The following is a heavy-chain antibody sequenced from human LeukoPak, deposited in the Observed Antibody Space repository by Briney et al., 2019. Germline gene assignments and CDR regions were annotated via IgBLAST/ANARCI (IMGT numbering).Heavy chain of an antibody. CDR1: GGTFSSYA. CDR3: ARDREWVYYYDSSGYYRDFDY. CDR2: IIPIFGTA. Sequence: ASVKVSCKASGGTFSSYAISWVRQAPGQGLEWMGGIIPIFGTANYAQKFQGRVTITADESTSTAYMELSSLRSEDTAVYYCARDREWVYYYDSSGYYRDFDYWGQGTLVTVSS. D-gene: IGHD3-22*01. J-gene: IGHJ4*02. V-gene: IGHV1-69*13.